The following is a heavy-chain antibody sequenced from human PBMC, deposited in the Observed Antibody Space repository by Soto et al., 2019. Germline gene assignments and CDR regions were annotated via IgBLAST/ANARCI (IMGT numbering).Heavy chain of an antibody. D-gene: IGHD3-3*01. CDR2: INHSGST. J-gene: IGHJ5*02. V-gene: IGHV4-34*01. CDR3: ARGAVVTIFGVAGNWFDP. Sequence: SETLSLTSAVYGGYFSGYYWSWIRQPPGKGLEWIGEINHSGSTNYNPSLKSRVTISVDTSKNQFSLKLSSVTAADTAVYYCARGAVVTIFGVAGNWFDPWGQGTLVTVSS. CDR1: GGYFSGYY.